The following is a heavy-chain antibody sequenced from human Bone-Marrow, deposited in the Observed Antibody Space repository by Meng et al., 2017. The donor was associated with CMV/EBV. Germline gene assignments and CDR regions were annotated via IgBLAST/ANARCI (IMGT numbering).Heavy chain of an antibody. J-gene: IGHJ6*02. D-gene: IGHD2-2*01. CDR3: AKSLHIAPPSTPHPFYYYHGMDV. CDR1: EYSFTNYW. Sequence: GESLKISSKGSEYSFTNYWIAWVRQMPGKGLEWMGIIYPDDSDTRYSPSFQGQVTNSADKSISTAYLQWSSLKASNTAIYYCAKSLHIAPPSTPHPFYYYHGMDVWGQGTTVTVSS. CDR2: IYPDDSDT. V-gene: IGHV5-51*01.